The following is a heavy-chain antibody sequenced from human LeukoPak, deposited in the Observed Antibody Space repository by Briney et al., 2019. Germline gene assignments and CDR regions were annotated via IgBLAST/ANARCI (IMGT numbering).Heavy chain of an antibody. CDR2: IYPGDSDT. CDR1: GYSFTSYW. Sequence: GESLKISCKGSGYSFTSYWIGWVRQMPGKGLEWMGIIYPGDSDTRYSPSFQGQVAISADKSISTAYLQWSSLKASDTAMYYCARHAEFGGYCSSTSCPSEDWFDPWGQGTLVTVSS. J-gene: IGHJ5*02. V-gene: IGHV5-51*01. D-gene: IGHD2-2*01. CDR3: ARHAEFGGYCSSTSCPSEDWFDP.